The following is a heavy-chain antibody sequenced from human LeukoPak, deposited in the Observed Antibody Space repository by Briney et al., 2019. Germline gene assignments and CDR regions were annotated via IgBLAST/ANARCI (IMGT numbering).Heavy chain of an antibody. CDR1: GYTLTELS. J-gene: IGHJ5*02. CDR2: FDPEDGET. V-gene: IGHV1-24*01. CDR3: ARASRSGKWIPFDP. D-gene: IGHD5-18*01. Sequence: ASVKVSCKVSGYTLTELSMHWVRQAPGKGLEWMGGFDPEDGETIYAQKFQGRVTMTEDTSTDTAYMELSSLRSEDTAVYYCARASRSGKWIPFDPWGQGTLVTVSS.